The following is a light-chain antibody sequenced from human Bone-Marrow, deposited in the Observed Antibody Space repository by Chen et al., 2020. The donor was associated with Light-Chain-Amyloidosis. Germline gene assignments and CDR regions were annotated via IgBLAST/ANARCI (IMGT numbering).Light chain of an antibody. Sequence: QSALTQPASGSGSPGQSIPIPRTGTSSDVGGDNLVSWYQQHPDKAPKLMIYEVTNRPAWVPDRFSGSKSDNTASLTSSGLQTEDEADYFCSSYTITNPLVFGSGTRVTVL. J-gene: IGLJ1*01. CDR3: SSYTITNPLV. CDR2: EVT. CDR1: SSDVGGDNL. V-gene: IGLV2-14*01.